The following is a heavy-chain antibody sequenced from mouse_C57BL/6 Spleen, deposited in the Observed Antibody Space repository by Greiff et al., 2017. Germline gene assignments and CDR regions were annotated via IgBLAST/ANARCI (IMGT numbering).Heavy chain of an antibody. D-gene: IGHD2-4*01. Sequence: EVQLQESGPGLVKPSQSLSLTCSVTGYSITSGYYWNWIRQFPGNKLEWMGYISYDGSNNYNPSLKNRISITRDTSKNQFFLKLNSVTTEDTATYYCARCLYDYDVDFDYWGQGTTLTVSS. CDR3: ARCLYDYDVDFDY. CDR2: ISYDGSN. V-gene: IGHV3-6*01. J-gene: IGHJ2*01. CDR1: GYSITSGYY.